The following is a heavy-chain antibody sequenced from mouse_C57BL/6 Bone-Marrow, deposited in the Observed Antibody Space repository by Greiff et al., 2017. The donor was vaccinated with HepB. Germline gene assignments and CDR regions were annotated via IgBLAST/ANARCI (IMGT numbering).Heavy chain of an antibody. CDR3: TRSFTTVVARGYYYAMDY. D-gene: IGHD1-1*01. Sequence: QVQLQQSGAELVRPGASVTLSCKASGYTFTDYEMHWVKQTPVHGLEWIGAIDPETGGTAYNQKFKGKAILTADKSSSTAYMELRSLTSEDSAVYYFTRSFTTVVARGYYYAMDYWGQGTSVTVSS. J-gene: IGHJ4*01. V-gene: IGHV1-15*01. CDR1: GYTFTDYE. CDR2: IDPETGGT.